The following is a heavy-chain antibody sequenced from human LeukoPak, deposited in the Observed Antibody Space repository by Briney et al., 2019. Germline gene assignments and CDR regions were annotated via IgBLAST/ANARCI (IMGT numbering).Heavy chain of an antibody. D-gene: IGHD1-26*01. CDR2: INHSGST. Sequence: SETLSLTCAVYGGSFSGYYWSWIRQPPGKGLEWIGEINHSGSTNYNPSLKSRVTMSVDTSKNQFSLKLSSVTAADTAVYYCARDIGGAGGAYWETYYYYMDVWGKRTTVTISS. J-gene: IGHJ6*03. V-gene: IGHV4-34*01. CDR3: ARDIGGAGGAYWETYYYYMDV. CDR1: GGSFSGYY.